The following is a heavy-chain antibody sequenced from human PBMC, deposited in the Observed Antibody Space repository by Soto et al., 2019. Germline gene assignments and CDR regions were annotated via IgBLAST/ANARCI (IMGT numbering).Heavy chain of an antibody. D-gene: IGHD3-10*01. J-gene: IGHJ5*01. CDR1: GFTFSSYA. CDR2: MGGSGRST. Sequence: EVQLLESGGGSVQPGGSLRLSCVASGFTFSSYAMTWVRQAPGKGLEWVSSMGGSGRSTYYTDSVKGRFTISRDNSMATLYLQMAGLRAEDTALYYGAKVLPGEFLPTRFVSWAPGTLGTVSS. CDR3: AKVLPGEFLPTRFVS. V-gene: IGHV3-23*01.